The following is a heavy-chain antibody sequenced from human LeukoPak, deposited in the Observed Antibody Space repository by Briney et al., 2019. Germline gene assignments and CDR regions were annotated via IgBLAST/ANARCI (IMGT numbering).Heavy chain of an antibody. CDR2: MNPNSGNT. CDR1: GYTFTSYG. Sequence: ASVKVSCKASGYTFTSYGISWVRQATGQGLEWMGWMNPNSGNTGYAQKFQGRVTMTRNTSISTAYMELSSLRSEDTAVYYCARADYGDWVFDYWGQGTLVTVSS. D-gene: IGHD4-17*01. V-gene: IGHV1-8*01. J-gene: IGHJ4*02. CDR3: ARADYGDWVFDY.